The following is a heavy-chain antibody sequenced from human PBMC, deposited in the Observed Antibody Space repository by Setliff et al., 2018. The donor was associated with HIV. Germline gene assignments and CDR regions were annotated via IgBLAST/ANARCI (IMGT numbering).Heavy chain of an antibody. V-gene: IGHV4-59*08. CDR2: VFYTGFA. D-gene: IGHD3-3*01. J-gene: IGHJ6*03. CDR3: ARQKYWSGYYGEGYYYYMDV. CDR1: GDSIRGYY. Sequence: PSETLSLTCTVSGDSIRGYYWSWIRQPPGKGLEWMGYVFYTGFAAYNPSLKSRLTISVDTSKSQFSLTLTSVTAADTAVYYCARQKYWSGYYGEGYYYYMDVWGKGTTVTVSS.